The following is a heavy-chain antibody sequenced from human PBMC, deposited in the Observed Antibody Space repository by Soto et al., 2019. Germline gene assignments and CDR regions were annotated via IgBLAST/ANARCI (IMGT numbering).Heavy chain of an antibody. D-gene: IGHD6-19*01. CDR3: ARDRVAVPKASYYGMDV. CDR2: ISAYNGNT. Sequence: ASVKVSCKASGYTFTSYGISWVRQAPGQGLEWMGWISAYNGNTNYAQKLQGRVTMTTDTSTSTAYRELRSLRSDDTAVYYCARDRVAVPKASYYGMDVWGQGTTVTVSS. CDR1: GYTFTSYG. J-gene: IGHJ6*02. V-gene: IGHV1-18*01.